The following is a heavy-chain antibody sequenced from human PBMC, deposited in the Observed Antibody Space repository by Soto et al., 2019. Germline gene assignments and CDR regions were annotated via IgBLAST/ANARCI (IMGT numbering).Heavy chain of an antibody. CDR2: VFYSGAT. CDR1: GGPIKTGDYY. D-gene: IGHD3-10*01. Sequence: SETLSLTCNVSGGPIKTGDYYWNWIRQPPGKGLEWIGYVFYSGATNYSPSLKSRAAISMDTSKNQFSLSLTSVTAAGTAVYYCARAGFSYGHLLFWGQGIRVTVSS. J-gene: IGHJ4*02. CDR3: ARAGFSYGHLLF. V-gene: IGHV4-30-4*01.